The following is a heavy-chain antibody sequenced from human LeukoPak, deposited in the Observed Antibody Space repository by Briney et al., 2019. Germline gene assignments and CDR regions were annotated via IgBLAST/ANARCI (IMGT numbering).Heavy chain of an antibody. CDR2: IYSDNT. CDR1: GFTVSSNS. V-gene: IGHV3-53*01. J-gene: IGHJ4*02. D-gene: IGHD6-19*01. CDR3: AREKPPEWLVPDY. Sequence: GGSLRLSCTVSGFTVSSNSMSWVRQAPGKGLEWVSFIYSDNTHYSDSVKGRFTISRDNSKNTLYLQMNSLRAEDTAVYYCAREKPPEWLVPDYWGQGTLVTVSS.